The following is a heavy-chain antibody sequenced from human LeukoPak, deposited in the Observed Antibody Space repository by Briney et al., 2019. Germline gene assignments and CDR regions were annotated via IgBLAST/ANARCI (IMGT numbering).Heavy chain of an antibody. CDR1: GYTFTSYY. Sequence: ASVKVSCKASGYTFTSYYMHWVRQAPGQGLEWMGIINPSGGSTSYAQKFQGRVTMTRDTSTSTVYMELSSLRSEDTAVYYCARDLRAQGGSFLIDYWGQGTLVTVSS. CDR3: ARDLRAQGGSFLIDY. D-gene: IGHD1-26*01. J-gene: IGHJ4*02. V-gene: IGHV1-46*01. CDR2: INPSGGST.